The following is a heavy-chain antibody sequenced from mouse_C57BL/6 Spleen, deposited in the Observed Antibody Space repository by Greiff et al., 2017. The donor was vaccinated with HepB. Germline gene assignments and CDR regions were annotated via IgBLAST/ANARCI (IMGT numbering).Heavy chain of an antibody. CDR1: GYTFTSYW. V-gene: IGHV1-69*01. D-gene: IGHD2-2*01. CDR3: ARGVNYFDY. CDR2: IDPSDSYT. Sequence: QVQLQQPGAELVMPGASVKLSCKASGYTFTSYWKHWVKQRPGQGLEWIGEIDPSDSYTNYNQKFKGKSTLTVDKSSSTAYMQLSSLTSEDSAVYYCARGVNYFDYWGQGTTLTVSS. J-gene: IGHJ2*01.